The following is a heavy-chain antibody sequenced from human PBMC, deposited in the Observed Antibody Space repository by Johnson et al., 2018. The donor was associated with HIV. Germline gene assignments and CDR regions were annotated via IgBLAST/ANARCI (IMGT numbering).Heavy chain of an antibody. D-gene: IGHD6-25*01. J-gene: IGHJ3*02. V-gene: IGHV3-30*02. CDR3: AKETPSSGGTFDI. CDR2: IRYDGSNN. Sequence: QVQLVESGGGVVQPGGSLRLSCAASGFTFSSYGMHWVRQAPGKGLEWVAFIRYDGSNNYYADSVKGRFTISRDNSKNTLYLQMNSLRAEDTAVYYCAKETPSSGGTFDIWGQGTMVTVSS. CDR1: GFTFSSYG.